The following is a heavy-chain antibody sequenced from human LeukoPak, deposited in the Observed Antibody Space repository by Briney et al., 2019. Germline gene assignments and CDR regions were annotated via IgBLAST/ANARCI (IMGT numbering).Heavy chain of an antibody. V-gene: IGHV3-21*04. CDR2: ISSSSSYI. CDR3: ARDSYGSGSPDY. Sequence: PGGSLRLSCTASGFAFSAYTMNWVRQAPGKGLEWVSSISSSSSYIYYADSVKGRFTISRDNAKNSLYLQMNSLRAEDTAVYYCARDSYGSGSPDYWGQGTLVTVSS. CDR1: GFAFSAYT. D-gene: IGHD3-10*01. J-gene: IGHJ4*02.